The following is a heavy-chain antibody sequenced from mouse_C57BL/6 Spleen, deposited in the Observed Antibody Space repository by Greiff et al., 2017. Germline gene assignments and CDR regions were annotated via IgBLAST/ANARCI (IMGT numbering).Heavy chain of an antibody. J-gene: IGHJ2*01. CDR1: GYTFTSYW. Sequence: QVQLQQSGAELVRPGSSVKLSCKASGYTFTSYWMHWVKQRPKQGLEWIGNIDPSDSETHYNQKFKDKATLTVDKSSSTAYMQLSSLTSEDSAVYYCARKSKVAPFGYWGQGTTLTVSS. V-gene: IGHV1-52*01. CDR3: ARKSKVAPFGY. D-gene: IGHD1-1*01. CDR2: IDPSDSET.